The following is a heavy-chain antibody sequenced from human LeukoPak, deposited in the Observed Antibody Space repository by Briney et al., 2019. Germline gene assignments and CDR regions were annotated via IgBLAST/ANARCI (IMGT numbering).Heavy chain of an antibody. J-gene: IGHJ4*02. CDR2: IKEDGSEK. CDR3: ARSRTAYYNVYADF. CDR1: GSTFSSYW. V-gene: IGHV3-7*01. D-gene: IGHD1-26*01. Sequence: GGSLRLSCVASGSTFSSYWMSWFRQAPRKGLEWVANIKEDGSEKYYADYVKGRFTISRDNAKNSLSLQMSSLRDEDTAVFYCARSRTAYYNVYADFWGQGTLVTVSS.